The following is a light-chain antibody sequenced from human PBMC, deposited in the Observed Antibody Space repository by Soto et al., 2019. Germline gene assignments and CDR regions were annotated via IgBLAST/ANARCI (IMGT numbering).Light chain of an antibody. CDR1: QSVSNY. V-gene: IGKV3-11*01. CDR3: QQGKT. J-gene: IGKJ4*01. CDR2: EAS. Sequence: DIVLTQSPATLSLSPGERATLSCRASQSVSNYLVWYQQKPGQAPRLLIYEASNRATGIPARFSGSGSGTDFTLTISSLEPEDVAVYYCQQGKTFGGGTKVEIK.